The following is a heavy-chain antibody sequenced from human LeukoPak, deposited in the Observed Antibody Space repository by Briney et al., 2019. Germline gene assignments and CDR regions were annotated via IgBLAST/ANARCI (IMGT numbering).Heavy chain of an antibody. CDR2: IIPIFGTA. Sequence: ASVKVSCKASGYTFTSYAISWVRQAPGQGLEWMGGIIPIFGTANYAQKFQGRVTITADESTSTAYMELSSLRSEDTAVYYCARAEYYYDSSGYPLIWGEGTLVTVSS. CDR3: ARAEYYYDSSGYPLI. V-gene: IGHV1-69*13. D-gene: IGHD3-22*01. CDR1: GYTFTSYA. J-gene: IGHJ4*02.